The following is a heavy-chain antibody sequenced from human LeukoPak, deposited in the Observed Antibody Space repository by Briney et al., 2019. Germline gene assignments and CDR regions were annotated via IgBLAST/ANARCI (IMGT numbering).Heavy chain of an antibody. V-gene: IGHV4-59*08. CDR3: ARHWETSSWYVDY. CDR2: IYSSGRT. D-gene: IGHD6-13*01. CDR1: RGSISTYF. J-gene: IGHJ4*02. Sequence: SETLSLTCTVSRGSISTYFWSWIRQPAGKGLEWIGHIYSSGRTNYNPSLKSRVTISVDTSKNQLSLKLSSVTAADTAVYYCARHWETSSWYVDYWGQGTLVTVSS.